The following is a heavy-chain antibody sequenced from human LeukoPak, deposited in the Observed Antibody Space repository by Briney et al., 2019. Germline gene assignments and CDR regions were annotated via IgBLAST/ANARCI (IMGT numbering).Heavy chain of an antibody. CDR2: IYYSGST. J-gene: IGHJ4*02. V-gene: IGHV4-59*01. CDR3: ARGLPPFDY. CDR1: GGSISSYY. Sequence: KPSETLSLTCTVSGGSISSYYWSWIRQPPGKGLEWIGYIYYSGSTNYNPSLKSRVTISVDTSKNQFSLKLSSATAADTAVYYCARGLPPFDYWGQGTLVTVSS.